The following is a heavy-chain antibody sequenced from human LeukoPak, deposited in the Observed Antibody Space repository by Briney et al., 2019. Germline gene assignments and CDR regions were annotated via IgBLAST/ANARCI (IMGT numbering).Heavy chain of an antibody. CDR3: ARGRWKAGMDSPYYFDY. D-gene: IGHD2-2*03. CDR1: GGSINSGY. V-gene: IGHV4-4*07. CDR2: THTSGST. J-gene: IGHJ4*02. Sequence: KSSETLSLTCSVSGGSINSGYWSWIRQPAGKGLEWIGRTHTSGSTNYNPSLKSRVTMSVDTSKSQFSLKLTSVTAADTAVYYCARGRWKAGMDSPYYFDYWGQGTLVTVSS.